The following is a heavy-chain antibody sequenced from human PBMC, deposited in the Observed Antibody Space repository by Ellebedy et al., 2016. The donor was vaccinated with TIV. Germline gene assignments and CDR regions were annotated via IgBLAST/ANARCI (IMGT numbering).Heavy chain of an antibody. Sequence: SETLSLTCTVSGGSISSYYWSWIRRPPGKGLEWIGYIYYSGGTNYNPSLKSRVTISVDTSKNQFSLKLSSVTAADTAVYYCARRAQLEAGPIYYFDYWGQGTLVTVSS. D-gene: IGHD1-1*01. CDR2: IYYSGGT. CDR1: GGSISSYY. V-gene: IGHV4-59*12. CDR3: ARRAQLEAGPIYYFDY. J-gene: IGHJ4*02.